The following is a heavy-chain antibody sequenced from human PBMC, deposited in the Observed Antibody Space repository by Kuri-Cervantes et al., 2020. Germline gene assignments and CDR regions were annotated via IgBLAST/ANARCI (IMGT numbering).Heavy chain of an antibody. CDR2: INWNSGSI. CDR1: GFTFDDYG. J-gene: IGHJ4*02. D-gene: IGHD4-23*01. CDR3: AKDLDYGGNSHYFDY. V-gene: IGHV3-20*04. Sequence: GESLKISCAASGFTFDDYGMSWVRQAPGKGLEWVSGINWNSGSIGYADSVKGRFTISRDNAKNSLYLQMNSLRAEDTALYYCAKDLDYGGNSHYFDYWGQGTLVTVSS.